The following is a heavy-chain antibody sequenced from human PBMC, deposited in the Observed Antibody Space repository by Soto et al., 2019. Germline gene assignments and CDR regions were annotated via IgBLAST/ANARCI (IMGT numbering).Heavy chain of an antibody. V-gene: IGHV3-23*03. CDR3: ARRVEGYFDY. CDR2: ILADFNT. CDR1: GFTFSDYT. Sequence: EVQLLESGGGLVRPGGSLTLSCAASGFTFSDYTMTWVRQAPGKVLECISVILADFNTYYAGSVRGRFTISRDNSKNTLSLEMDSLRAEDTAVYYCARRVEGYFDYCGQGALVTVSS. J-gene: IGHJ4*02.